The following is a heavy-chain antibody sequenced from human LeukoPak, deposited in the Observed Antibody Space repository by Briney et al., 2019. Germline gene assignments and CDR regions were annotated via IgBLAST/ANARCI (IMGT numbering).Heavy chain of an antibody. J-gene: IGHJ5*02. Sequence: ASVKVSCKASGYTFTGYYMHWVRQAPGQGLEWMGWINPNSGGTNYAQKFQGRVTMTRDTSISTAYMELSRLRSDDTAVYYCARVNKGLRFLEWLPQGQPRGPWFDPWGQGTLVTVSS. V-gene: IGHV1-2*02. CDR3: ARVNKGLRFLEWLPQGQPRGPWFDP. CDR1: GYTFTGYY. D-gene: IGHD3-3*01. CDR2: INPNSGGT.